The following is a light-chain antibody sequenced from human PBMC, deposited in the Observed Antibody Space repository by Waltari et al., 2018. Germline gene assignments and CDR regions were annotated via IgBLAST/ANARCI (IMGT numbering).Light chain of an antibody. CDR2: DFN. CDR3: SSYSTSSSLIL. V-gene: IGLV2-14*03. CDR1: SSDVGGHDY. Sequence: QSALSQPASVSGSPGQSNTLPCTGASSDVGGHDYVPWYQQHPGKAPKLIIRDFNNRPSGVSNRFSGSKSGNTASLTISGLQAEDEADYYCSSYSTSSSLILFGEGTKVTVL. J-gene: IGLJ2*01.